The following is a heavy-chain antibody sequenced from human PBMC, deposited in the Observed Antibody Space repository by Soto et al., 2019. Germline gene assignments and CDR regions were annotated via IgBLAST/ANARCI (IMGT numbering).Heavy chain of an antibody. Sequence: QVQLQESGPGLVKPSGTLSLTCAVSGASISSDKWWSWVRQPPGKGLEWIGEIHHSGRTNYNPSLKSRVTIVVEKSKNQFSLELSSMTAADTAVYYCARGGDWQFDYWGQGTLVTVSS. CDR2: IHHSGRT. CDR1: GASISSDKW. D-gene: IGHD2-21*02. CDR3: ARGGDWQFDY. J-gene: IGHJ4*02. V-gene: IGHV4-4*02.